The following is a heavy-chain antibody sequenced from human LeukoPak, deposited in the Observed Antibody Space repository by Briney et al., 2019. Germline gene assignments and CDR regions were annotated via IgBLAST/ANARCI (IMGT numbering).Heavy chain of an antibody. Sequence: LGGSLKISCKGSGYIFTSYWIGWVRPLPGKGLEWMGIIYPGDSDTRYSPSFQGQVTISADKSISTAYLQWSSLKAADTAMYYCASATEWELPIGIDYWGQGTLVTVSS. CDR2: IYPGDSDT. CDR1: GYIFTSYW. D-gene: IGHD1-26*01. V-gene: IGHV5-51*01. J-gene: IGHJ4*02. CDR3: ASATEWELPIGIDY.